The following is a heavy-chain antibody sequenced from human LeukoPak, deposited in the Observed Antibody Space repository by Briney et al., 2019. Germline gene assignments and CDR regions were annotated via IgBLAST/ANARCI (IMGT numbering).Heavy chain of an antibody. V-gene: IGHV3-23*01. D-gene: IGHD6-6*01. J-gene: IGHJ4*02. CDR3: AKDQFTDSSAASDY. CDR2: ISVSGYST. CDR1: GFTFSSYA. Sequence: GGSLRLSCAASGFTFSSYAMRWVRQAPGKGLEWVSTISVSGYSTDYADSVKGRFTISRDNSKNTVYLQMNSLRAEDSAVYYCAKDQFTDSSAASDYWGQGLLVTVSS.